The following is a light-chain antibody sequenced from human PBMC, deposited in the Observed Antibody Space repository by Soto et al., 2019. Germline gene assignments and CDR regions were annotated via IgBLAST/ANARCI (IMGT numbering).Light chain of an antibody. CDR3: AAWDDSLTNYV. V-gene: IGLV1-44*01. CDR2: SND. J-gene: IGLJ1*01. Sequence: QSVLTQPPSASGTPGQRVTISCSGRSSNIGSNTVNWYQQLPGTAPKVLIYSNDERPSGVPDRFSGSKSGTSASLAISGLQSKDEADYYCAAWDDSLTNYVFGTGTKVTVL. CDR1: SSNIGSNT.